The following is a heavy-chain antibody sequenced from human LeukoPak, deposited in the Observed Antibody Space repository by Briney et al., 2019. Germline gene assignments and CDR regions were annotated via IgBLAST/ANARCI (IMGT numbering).Heavy chain of an antibody. CDR2: IYYSGST. J-gene: IGHJ3*02. CDR3: ARVSQLWFGEPGPFDI. Sequence: SETLSLTCTVSGGSISSYYWSWIRQPPGKGLEWIGYIYYSGSTNYNPSLKSRVTISVDTSKNQFSLKLSSVTAADTAVYYCARVSQLWFGEPGPFDIWGQGTMVTVSS. CDR1: GGSISSYY. D-gene: IGHD3-10*01. V-gene: IGHV4-59*01.